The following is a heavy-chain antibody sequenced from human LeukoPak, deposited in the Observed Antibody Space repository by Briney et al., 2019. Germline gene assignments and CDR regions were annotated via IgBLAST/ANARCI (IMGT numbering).Heavy chain of an antibody. V-gene: IGHV3-43*01. CDR2: ISWDGGST. D-gene: IGHD5-12*01. Sequence: GGSLRLSCAASGFTFDDYTMHWVRQAPGKGLERVSLISWDGGSTYYADSVKGRFTISRDNSKNSLYLQMNSLRTEDTALYYCAKDSRRGKFDYWGQGTLVTVSS. J-gene: IGHJ4*02. CDR3: AKDSRRGKFDY. CDR1: GFTFDDYT.